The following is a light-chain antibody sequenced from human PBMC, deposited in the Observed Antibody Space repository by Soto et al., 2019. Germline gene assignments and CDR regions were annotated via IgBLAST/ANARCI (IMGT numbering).Light chain of an antibody. CDR1: QSVGNAF. Sequence: EIVLTQSPGTLSLSPGERATLSCRASQSVGNAFLGWYQQKPGQAPRLLMYGTSGRATGIPDRFSGSGSGTDFTLTISRLEPEDFPVYYCQQYAGSPTTFGQGTKVEIK. V-gene: IGKV3-20*01. CDR2: GTS. CDR3: QQYAGSPTT. J-gene: IGKJ1*01.